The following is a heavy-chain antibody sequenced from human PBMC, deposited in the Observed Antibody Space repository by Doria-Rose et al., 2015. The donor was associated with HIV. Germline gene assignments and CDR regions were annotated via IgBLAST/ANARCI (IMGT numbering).Heavy chain of an antibody. J-gene: IGHJ4*02. V-gene: IGHV1-3*01. Sequence: QVQLVQSGAEVKKPGASVRVSCKASGYTFTRYAMHWVRQAPGQRPEWMGWINVDNGNTEYSQKCQGRLTITRDTSASTAYMELSSLTSDDTAVYYCAKDRVRAVQAATTLDFWGQGTLVTVSS. CDR1: GYTFTRYA. CDR2: INVDNGNT. D-gene: IGHD2-2*01. CDR3: AKDRVRAVQAATTLDF.